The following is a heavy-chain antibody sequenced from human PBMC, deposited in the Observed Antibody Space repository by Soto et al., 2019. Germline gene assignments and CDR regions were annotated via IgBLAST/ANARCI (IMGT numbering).Heavy chain of an antibody. CDR1: GSTFDDNG. Sequence: EVQLVESGGGVVRPGGSLRLSCAASGSTFDDNGMSWVRQAPGKGLEWVSGINRNGGSTGYADSVKGRFTISRDNAKNSLYLQMNSLRAEATALYYCARSVGATNWFAPWGQGTLVTVSS. CDR2: INRNGGST. V-gene: IGHV3-20*04. J-gene: IGHJ5*02. D-gene: IGHD1-26*01. CDR3: ARSVGATNWFAP.